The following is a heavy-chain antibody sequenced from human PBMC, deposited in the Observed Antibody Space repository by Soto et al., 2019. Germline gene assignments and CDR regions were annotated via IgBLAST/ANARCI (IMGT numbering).Heavy chain of an antibody. V-gene: IGHV3-48*01. CDR2: ISSSSSTI. CDR1: GFTFSSYS. Sequence: PGGSLRLSCAASGFTFSSYSVNWVRQAPGKGLEWVSYISSSSSTIYYADSVKGRFTISRDNAKNSLYLQMNSLRAEDTAVYYCARGGYCSGGSCYFSRAYYYSYMDVWGKGTTVTVSS. D-gene: IGHD2-15*01. J-gene: IGHJ6*03. CDR3: ARGGYCSGGSCYFSRAYYYSYMDV.